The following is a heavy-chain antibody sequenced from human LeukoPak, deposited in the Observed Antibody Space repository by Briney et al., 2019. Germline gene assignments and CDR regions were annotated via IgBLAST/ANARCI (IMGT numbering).Heavy chain of an antibody. CDR3: AGRHCSGGGCYFAGADPFDY. D-gene: IGHD2-15*01. J-gene: IGHJ4*02. CDR1: GFTFSNAW. CDR2: ISSSSSTI. V-gene: IGHV3-48*02. Sequence: GGSLRLSCAASGFTFSNAWMNWVRQAPGKGLEWVSYISSSSSTIYYADSVKGRFTISRDNAKNSLYLQMNSLRDEDTAVYYCAGRHCSGGGCYFAGADPFDYWGQGTLVTVSS.